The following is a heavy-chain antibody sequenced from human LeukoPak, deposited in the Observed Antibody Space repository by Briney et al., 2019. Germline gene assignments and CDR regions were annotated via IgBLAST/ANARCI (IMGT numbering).Heavy chain of an antibody. D-gene: IGHD2-15*01. CDR1: GYTFTSYD. CDR2: MNPNSGNT. CDR3: ARGRIKTDY. V-gene: IGHV1-8*03. J-gene: IGHJ4*02. Sequence: ASVKVSCKASGYTFTSYDINWVRQAPGQGLEWMGWMNPNSGNTGNAQKFQGRVTITRNTSISTAYMELSSLRSEDTAVYYYARGRIKTDYWGQGTLVTVSS.